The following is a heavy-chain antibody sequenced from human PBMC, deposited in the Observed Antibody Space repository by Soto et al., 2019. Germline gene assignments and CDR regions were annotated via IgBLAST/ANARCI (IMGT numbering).Heavy chain of an antibody. CDR1: GFTFSTYA. Sequence: EVQVLDSGGNLVQPGGSLRLSCAASGFTFSTYAMSWVRQAPGKGLEWVSAISDSGGRTDYADSVKGRFTISRDNSKNTVFLQMNSLRVEDTAVYHCAKSMKQDVWSSGWCDSWGQGTLVTVSS. D-gene: IGHD2-8*01. V-gene: IGHV3-23*01. J-gene: IGHJ5*01. CDR2: ISDSGGRT. CDR3: AKSMKQDVWSSGWCDS.